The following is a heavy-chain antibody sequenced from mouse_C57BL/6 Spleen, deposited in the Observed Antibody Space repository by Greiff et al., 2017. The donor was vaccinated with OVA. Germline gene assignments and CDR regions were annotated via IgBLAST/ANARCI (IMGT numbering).Heavy chain of an antibody. J-gene: IGHJ3*01. Sequence: EVMLVESGEGLVKPGGSLKLSCAASGFTFSSYAMSWVRQTPEKRLEWVAYISSGGDYIYYADTVKGRFTISRDNARNTLYLQMSSLKSEDTAMYYCTRAPLYYGYDGFAYWGQGTLVTVSA. CDR1: GFTFSSYA. V-gene: IGHV5-9-1*02. CDR3: TRAPLYYGYDGFAY. CDR2: ISSGGDYI. D-gene: IGHD2-2*01.